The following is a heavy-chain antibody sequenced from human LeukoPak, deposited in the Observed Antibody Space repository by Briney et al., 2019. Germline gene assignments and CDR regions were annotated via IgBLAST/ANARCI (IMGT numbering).Heavy chain of an antibody. CDR3: AGSSGYYYYYYGMDV. Sequence: PSETLSLTCAVYGGSFSGYYWSWIRQPPGKGLEWIGEINHSGSTNYNPSLKSRVTISVDTTNNQFSLKLSSVTAADTAVYYCAGSSGYYYYYYGMDVWGQGTTVTVSS. CDR1: GGSFSGYY. V-gene: IGHV4-34*01. J-gene: IGHJ6*02. CDR2: INHSGST. D-gene: IGHD3-22*01.